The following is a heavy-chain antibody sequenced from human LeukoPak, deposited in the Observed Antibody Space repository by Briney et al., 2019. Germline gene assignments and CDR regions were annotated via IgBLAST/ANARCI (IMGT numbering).Heavy chain of an antibody. CDR1: GGSISSYY. J-gene: IGHJ4*02. CDR2: IYYSGST. CDR3: ARVANSGGMYFDY. Sequence: SETLSLTCTVSGGSISSYYWSWIRQPPGKGLEWIAYIYYSGSTNYNPSLKSRATTSLDTSKSHLSLRLNSVTAADTAVYYCARVANSGGMYFDYWGQGTLVTVSS. D-gene: IGHD2-15*01. V-gene: IGHV4-59*01.